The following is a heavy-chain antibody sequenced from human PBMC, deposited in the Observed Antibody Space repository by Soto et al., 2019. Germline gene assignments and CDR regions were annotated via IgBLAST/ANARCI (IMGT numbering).Heavy chain of an antibody. V-gene: IGHV3-15*01. CDR2: IKSKTDGGTT. D-gene: IGHD4-17*01. J-gene: IGHJ6*03. CDR3: STEGADGDIGHYPYFYDVDV. CDR1: GFTFSNAW. Sequence: EVQLVESGGGLVKPGGSRRLSCAASGFTFSNAWMSWVRQAPGKGLEWGGRIKSKTDGGTTDYAAPVKGRFTISRDDSQNALHLQMNSLKTEDTAVYYCSTEGADGDIGHYPYFYDVDVWGKGTTVTLSS.